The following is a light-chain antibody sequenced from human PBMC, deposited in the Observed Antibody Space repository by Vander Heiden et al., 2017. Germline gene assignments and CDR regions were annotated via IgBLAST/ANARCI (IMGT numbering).Light chain of an antibody. Sequence: SYELTQPPSVSVSPGQTARITCPGDALPKQYAYWYPQKPGQAPVLVIYKDSERPSGIPERFSGSSSGTTVTLTISGVQAEDEADYYCQSADSSGTYWVFGGGTKLTVL. V-gene: IGLV3-25*03. CDR1: ALPKQY. CDR2: KDS. J-gene: IGLJ3*02. CDR3: QSADSSGTYWV.